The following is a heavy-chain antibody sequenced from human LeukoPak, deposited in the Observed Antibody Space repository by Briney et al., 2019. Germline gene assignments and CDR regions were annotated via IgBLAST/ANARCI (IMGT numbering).Heavy chain of an antibody. CDR3: ARESGNYYDSSGHYDY. D-gene: IGHD3-22*01. V-gene: IGHV1-69*13. Sequence: GASVKVSCKASGGTFSSYAISWVRQAPGQGLEWMGGIIPIFGTANYAQKFQGRVTITADESTSTAYMELSSLRSEDTAVYYCARESGNYYDSSGHYDYWGQGTLVTVSS. CDR1: GGTFSSYA. CDR2: IIPIFGTA. J-gene: IGHJ4*02.